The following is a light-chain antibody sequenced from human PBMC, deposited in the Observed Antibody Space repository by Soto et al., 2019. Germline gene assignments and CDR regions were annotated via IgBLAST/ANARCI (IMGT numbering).Light chain of an antibody. Sequence: QSALTQPASVSGSPGQSITISCTGTSSDVGGYNYVSWYQQHPGKAPKLMIYEVSNRPSGVSNRFSGSKSGNTASLTISGPKAEEEADYYCTSKTSSSKEVFGGGTKVTAL. V-gene: IGLV2-14*01. CDR3: TSKTSSSKEV. CDR1: SSDVGGYNY. CDR2: EVS. J-gene: IGLJ2*01.